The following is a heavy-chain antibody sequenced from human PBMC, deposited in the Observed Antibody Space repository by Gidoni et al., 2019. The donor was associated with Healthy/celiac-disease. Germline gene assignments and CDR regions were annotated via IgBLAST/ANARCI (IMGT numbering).Heavy chain of an antibody. CDR2: IIPILGIA. CDR1: GGTFSCSA. CDR3: ARGEGSYCSGGSCYPTKFDP. J-gene: IGHJ5*02. Sequence: QVQLVQSGAEVTKPGSSVKVSCKASGGTFSCSAISWVRQAPGQGLEWMGRIIPILGIANYAQKFQGRVTITADKSTSTAYMELSSLRSEDTAVYYCARGEGSYCSGGSCYPTKFDPWGQGTMVTVSS. V-gene: IGHV1-69*04. D-gene: IGHD2-15*01.